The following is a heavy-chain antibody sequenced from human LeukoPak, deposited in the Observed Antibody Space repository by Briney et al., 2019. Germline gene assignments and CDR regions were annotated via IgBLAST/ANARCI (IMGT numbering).Heavy chain of an antibody. CDR2: ISAYNGNT. J-gene: IGHJ3*02. D-gene: IGHD3-10*01. V-gene: IGHV1-18*04. Sequence: ASVKVSCKASGYTVTGYYMHWVRQAPGQGLEWMGWISAYNGNTNYAQKLQGRVTMTTDTSTSTAYMELRSLRSDDTAVYYCARDRYYYASGEDAFDIWGQGTMVTVSS. CDR1: GYTVTGYY. CDR3: ARDRYYYASGEDAFDI.